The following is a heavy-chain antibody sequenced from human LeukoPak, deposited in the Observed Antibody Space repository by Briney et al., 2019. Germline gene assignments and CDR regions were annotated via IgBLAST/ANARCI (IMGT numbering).Heavy chain of an antibody. Sequence: GGSLRLSCAASGFTFSNYWMTWVRQGPGKGLEWVANIKPGGNEKYYVDSVKGRFTISRDNVKNSLYLQMNSLRAEDTAIYYCATYRFLGTWGQGTMVTVSP. CDR2: IKPGGNEK. J-gene: IGHJ3*01. D-gene: IGHD3-3*01. V-gene: IGHV3-7*03. CDR3: ATYRFLGT. CDR1: GFTFSNYW.